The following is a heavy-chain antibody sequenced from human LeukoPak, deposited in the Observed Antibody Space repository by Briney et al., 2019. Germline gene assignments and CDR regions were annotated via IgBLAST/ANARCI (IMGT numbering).Heavy chain of an antibody. J-gene: IGHJ4*02. D-gene: IGHD5-18*01. CDR2: ITSSSNTM. CDR1: GFTFSSYS. CDR3: ARVGVDTARSFDY. Sequence: GGSLRLSCAASGFTFSSYSMNWVRQAPGKGLEWVSYITSSSNTMYYADSVKGRFTISRDNSKNSLYLQMNSLKVEDTAVYYCARVGVDTARSFDYWGQGTLVTVSS. V-gene: IGHV3-48*01.